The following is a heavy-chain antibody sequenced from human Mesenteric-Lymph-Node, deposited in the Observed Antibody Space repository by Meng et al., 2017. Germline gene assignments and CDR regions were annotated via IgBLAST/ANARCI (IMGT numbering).Heavy chain of an antibody. CDR1: GGSISSNGYY. J-gene: IGHJ4*02. Sequence: QVPLQESGPGSLKPSETLSLTCTVPGGSISSNGYYWDWVRQPPGKGLEWIGAIYHSGSTSYNPSLQSRVTMFVDTSKNQFSLMVTSVTATDMAVYYCARRRGGSGRDCWGQGTLVTVSS. CDR3: ARRRGGSGRDC. D-gene: IGHD3-10*01. V-gene: IGHV4-39*01. CDR2: IYHSGST.